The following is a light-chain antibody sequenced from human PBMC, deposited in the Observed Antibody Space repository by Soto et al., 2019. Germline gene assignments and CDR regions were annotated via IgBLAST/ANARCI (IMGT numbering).Light chain of an antibody. CDR1: QSISTW. V-gene: IGKV1-5*01. J-gene: IGKJ1*01. CDR2: GAS. Sequence: DIQMTQSPSTLSASVGDRVTITCRASQSISTWLTWYQQKPGKAPKVLIYGASSLESGVPSRFSGSGSGTEFTFTITSLQPGDSATYYCQHYSTYPWTFGQGTKVDNK. CDR3: QHYSTYPWT.